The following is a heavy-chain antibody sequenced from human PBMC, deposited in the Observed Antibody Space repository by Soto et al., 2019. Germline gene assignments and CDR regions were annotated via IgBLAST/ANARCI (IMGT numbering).Heavy chain of an antibody. D-gene: IGHD3-10*01. CDR2: IYYSGST. V-gene: IGHV4-31*03. CDR1: GASISSGGYY. J-gene: IGHJ4*02. Sequence: SETLSLTCTVSGASISSGGYYWSWIRQHPGKGLEWIGYIYYSGSTYYNPSLKSRVTISVDTSKNQFSLKLSSVTAADTAVYYCASYSEAYYYGSGSYYPDYFDYWGQGTLITVSS. CDR3: ASYSEAYYYGSGSYYPDYFDY.